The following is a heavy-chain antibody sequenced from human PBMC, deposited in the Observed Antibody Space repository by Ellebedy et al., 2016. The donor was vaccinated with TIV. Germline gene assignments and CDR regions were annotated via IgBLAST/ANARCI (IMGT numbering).Heavy chain of an antibody. Sequence: SGPTLVKPTETLTLTCTLSGFKITTIGVCVAWVRQTPGKALEWLGRLDWDDDRFYTPYLKTRLTRSKDTSKNKVVTTMTDMDPVDTATYFCARIYNGNYDFWGLGSLVVVSS. D-gene: IGHD3-22*01. CDR2: LDWDDDR. J-gene: IGHJ4*02. CDR1: GFKITTIGVC. V-gene: IGHV2-70*17. CDR3: ARIYNGNYDF.